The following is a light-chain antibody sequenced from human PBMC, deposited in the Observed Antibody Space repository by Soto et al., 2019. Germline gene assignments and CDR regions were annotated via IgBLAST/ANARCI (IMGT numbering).Light chain of an antibody. J-gene: IGKJ1*01. CDR3: QRYGSSPRWT. CDR1: QSVSNSN. V-gene: IGKV3-20*01. Sequence: IVLTQSPGTLSLSPGERATLSCRASQSVSNSNLAWYQQKPGQAPRLLIYGASSRATDIPDRFTGSGSGTDFTLTISGLEPEDSAVYYCQRYGSSPRWTFGQGTKVEIK. CDR2: GAS.